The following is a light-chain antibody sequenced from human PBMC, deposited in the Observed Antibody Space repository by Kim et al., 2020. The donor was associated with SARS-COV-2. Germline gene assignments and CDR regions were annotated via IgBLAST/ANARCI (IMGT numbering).Light chain of an antibody. J-gene: IGKJ5*01. Sequence: ASVGDRVTITCQASQDIRNRLNWCQQKPGKAPKVLIYDASNLETGVPSRFSGSGSGTDFTFTITSLQPDDIATYYCQQYDNLPITFGQGTRLEIK. CDR3: QQYDNLPIT. CDR2: DAS. V-gene: IGKV1-33*01. CDR1: QDIRNR.